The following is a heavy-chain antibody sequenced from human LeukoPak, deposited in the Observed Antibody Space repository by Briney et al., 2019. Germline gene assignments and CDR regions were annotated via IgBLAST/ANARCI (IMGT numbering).Heavy chain of an antibody. CDR3: AKPLPPTDPYYYDSSGRLQNDAFDI. J-gene: IGHJ3*02. Sequence: GGSLRLSCAASGFTFSSYSMNWVRQAPGKGLEWVSAISGSGGSTYYADSVKGRFTISRDNSKNTLYLQMNSLRAEDTAVYYCAKPLPPTDPYYYDSSGRLQNDAFDIWGQGTMVTVSS. D-gene: IGHD3-22*01. CDR1: GFTFSSYS. CDR2: ISGSGGST. V-gene: IGHV3-23*01.